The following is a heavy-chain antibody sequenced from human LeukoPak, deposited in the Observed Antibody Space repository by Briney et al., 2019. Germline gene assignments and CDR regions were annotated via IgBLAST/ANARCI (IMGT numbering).Heavy chain of an antibody. J-gene: IGHJ3*02. D-gene: IGHD3-9*01. V-gene: IGHV3-15*01. CDR3: TTDLYDILPQSCRGAFDI. CDR2: NKRITGGATT. Sequence: GGSLRLSCAASGFTFSNAWKSKNSQAPGKVLEWDGRNKRITGGATTDYAAPVKGRFTISRDDSKPPLYLQMNSLKTEDTAVYYCTTDLYDILPQSCRGAFDIWGQGTMVTVSS. CDR1: GFTFSNAW.